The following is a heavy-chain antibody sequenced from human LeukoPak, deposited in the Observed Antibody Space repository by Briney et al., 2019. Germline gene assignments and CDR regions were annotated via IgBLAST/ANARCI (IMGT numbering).Heavy chain of an antibody. CDR1: GYTFTGYY. CDR3: ARVTHYYYYMDV. V-gene: IGHV1-2*02. CDR2: INPNSGGT. J-gene: IGHJ6*03. Sequence: ASVKVSCKASGYTFTGYYMHWVRQAPGQGLEWMGWINPNSGGTNYAQKFQGRVTMTRDTSISTAYVELSRLRSDDTAVYYCARVTHYYYYMDVWGKGTTVTVSS.